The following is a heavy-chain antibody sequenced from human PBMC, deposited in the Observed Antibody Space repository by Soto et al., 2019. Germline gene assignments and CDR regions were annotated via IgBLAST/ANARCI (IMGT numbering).Heavy chain of an antibody. CDR2: IPSRGRP. J-gene: IGHJ5*02. CDR1: GASVAGGSYY. Sequence: QVQLRESGPGLVKPSQTLSLTCSVSGASVAGGSYYWSWVRQPPGQGLEWIGYIPSRGRPFYNPSLTRRGTISADTSKNQLSLQLTSVTAADTAVYYCARDTYSGYDFGLWGQGTLVTVSS. D-gene: IGHD5-12*01. V-gene: IGHV4-30-4*01. CDR3: ARDTYSGYDFGL.